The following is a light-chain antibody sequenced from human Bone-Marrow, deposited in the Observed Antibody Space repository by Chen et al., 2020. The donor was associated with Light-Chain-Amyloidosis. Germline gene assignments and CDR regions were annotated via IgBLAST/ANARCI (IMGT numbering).Light chain of an antibody. Sequence: SYVLPQPSSVSGAPGQTATTAWGGNNIGSTSVHWYQQTPGQAPLLVVYDDSDRPSGIPERLSGSNSGNTATLTISRVEAGDEADYYCQVWDRSSDRPVFGGGTKLTVL. CDR2: DDS. CDR1: NIGSTS. J-gene: IGLJ3*02. V-gene: IGLV3-21*02. CDR3: QVWDRSSDRPV.